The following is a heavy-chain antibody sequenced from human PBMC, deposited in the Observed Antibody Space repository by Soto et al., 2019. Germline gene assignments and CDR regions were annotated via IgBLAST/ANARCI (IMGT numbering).Heavy chain of an antibody. J-gene: IGHJ6*03. Sequence: GGSLRLSSAASGFSFRDYWVTWVRQAQGKGLDWVANIKQDGSEKYYLDSLKGRFTISRDNAKNSVYLLMNSLRAEDTAVYYCARGKDGRRAGTYYFDMDVWGKGTTVTVSS. CDR1: GFSFRDYW. CDR2: IKQDGSEK. V-gene: IGHV3-7*01. D-gene: IGHD1-1*01. CDR3: ARGKDGRRAGTYYFDMDV.